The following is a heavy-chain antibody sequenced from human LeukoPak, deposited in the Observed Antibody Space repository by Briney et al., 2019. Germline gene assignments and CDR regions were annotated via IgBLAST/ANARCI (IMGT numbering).Heavy chain of an antibody. D-gene: IGHD3-10*01. CDR2: ISTSSSYI. V-gene: IGHV3-21*01. J-gene: IGHJ6*04. Sequence: GGSLRLSCEASGFTFNTYSMTWGRQAPGKGLEWVSSISTSSSYIYYADSVKGRFTISRDNAKNSLYLQMNSLRAEDTAVYYCARAGGLWFGESQRLDVWGKGTTVTISS. CDR3: ARAGGLWFGESQRLDV. CDR1: GFTFNTYS.